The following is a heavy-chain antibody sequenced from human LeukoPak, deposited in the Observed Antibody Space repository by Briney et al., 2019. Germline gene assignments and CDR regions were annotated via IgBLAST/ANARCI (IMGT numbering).Heavy chain of an antibody. CDR1: GFPLGANG. D-gene: IGHD6-13*01. CDR2: IWYDGSNK. V-gene: IGHV3-33*01. CDR3: ARGAAAGSEYFQH. Sequence: PGGSLRLSWAASGFPLGANGMHWARQAPGKGREGGSVIWYDGSNKYYADSVKGRFTISRDNSKNTLYLQLNSLGAEDTAVYYCARGAAAGSEYFQHWGQGTLVTVSS. J-gene: IGHJ1*01.